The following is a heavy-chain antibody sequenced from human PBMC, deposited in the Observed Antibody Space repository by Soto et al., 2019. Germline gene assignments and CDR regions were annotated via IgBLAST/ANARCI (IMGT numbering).Heavy chain of an antibody. D-gene: IGHD4-17*01. J-gene: IGHJ4*02. CDR3: ARDRGDYEGLVPYYFDH. CDR1: GFTFSSFS. V-gene: IGHV3-21*02. Sequence: EVQLVESGGGLVKPGGSLRLSCAASGFTFSSFSMNWVRRAPGKGLEWVSSISGNSRYIYYADSQKGRFTVSRDNAKNSLYLQMNSLRAEDTAVYYCARDRGDYEGLVPYYFDHWGQGTLVTVSS. CDR2: ISGNSRYI.